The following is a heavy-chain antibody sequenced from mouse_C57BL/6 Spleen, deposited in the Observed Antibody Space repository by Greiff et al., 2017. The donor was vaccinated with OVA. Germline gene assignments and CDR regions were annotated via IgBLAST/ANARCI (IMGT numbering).Heavy chain of an antibody. Sequence: QVQLKQPGTELVKPGASVKLSCKASGYTFTSYWMHWVKQRPGQGLEWIGNINPSNGGTNYNEKFKSKATLTVDKSSSTAYMQLSSLTSEDSAVYYCARLEGYDGSYWYFDVWGTGTTVTVSS. D-gene: IGHD2-3*01. CDR1: GYTFTSYW. V-gene: IGHV1-53*01. CDR2: INPSNGGT. J-gene: IGHJ1*03. CDR3: ARLEGYDGSYWYFDV.